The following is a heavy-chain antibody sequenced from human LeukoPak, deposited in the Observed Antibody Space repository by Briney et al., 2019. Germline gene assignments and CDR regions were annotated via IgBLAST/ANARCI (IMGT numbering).Heavy chain of an antibody. J-gene: IGHJ5*02. V-gene: IGHV3-23*01. CDR1: GFTFSSYA. CDR3: ASPGIAAAGHWFDP. CDR2: ISASGGRT. D-gene: IGHD6-13*01. Sequence: GGSLRLSCAASGFTFSSYAMSWVRQAPGKGLEWVSVISASGGRTSYADSVKGRFTVSRDNSKNTLYLQMNSLRAEDTAVYYCASPGIAAAGHWFDPWGQGTLVTVSS.